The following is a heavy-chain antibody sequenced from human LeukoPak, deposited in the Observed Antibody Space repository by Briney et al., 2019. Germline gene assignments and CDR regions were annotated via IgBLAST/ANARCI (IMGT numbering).Heavy chain of an antibody. V-gene: IGHV3-48*03. CDR1: GFTFSSYE. Sequence: GGSLRLSCAASGFTFSSYEMNWVRQAPGKGLEWVSYISSSGSAIYYAESLKGRFTISRDNAKNSLYLQMNSLRAEDTAVYYCARAIGWQGYDYWGQGTLVTVSS. D-gene: IGHD6-19*01. CDR2: ISSSGSAI. CDR3: ARAIGWQGYDY. J-gene: IGHJ4*02.